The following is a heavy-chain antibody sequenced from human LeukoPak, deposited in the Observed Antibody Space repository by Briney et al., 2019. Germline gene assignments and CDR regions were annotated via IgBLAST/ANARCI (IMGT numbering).Heavy chain of an antibody. Sequence: PSGTLSLTCTVSGGSISSGGYYWSWIRQHPGKGLEWIGHISYSGSTYYNPSLNSRVTISVGTSKSQFSLKLSSVTAADTAVYYCARVRGYSYGELDSWGQGTLVTVSS. V-gene: IGHV4-31*03. CDR1: GGSISSGGYY. CDR3: ARVRGYSYGELDS. CDR2: ISYSGST. J-gene: IGHJ4*02. D-gene: IGHD5-18*01.